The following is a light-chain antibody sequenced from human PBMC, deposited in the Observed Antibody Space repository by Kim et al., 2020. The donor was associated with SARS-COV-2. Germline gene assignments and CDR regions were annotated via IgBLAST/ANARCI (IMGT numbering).Light chain of an antibody. V-gene: IGLV1-47*01. Sequence: GQRVTSSCSGSSYNIGSNYVYWYQQLPGTAPKLLIYRNNQRPSGVPDRFSGSKSGTSASLAISGLRSEDEADYYCAAWDDSLSGWVFGGGTQLTVL. CDR1: SYNIGSNY. CDR3: AAWDDSLSGWV. J-gene: IGLJ3*02. CDR2: RNN.